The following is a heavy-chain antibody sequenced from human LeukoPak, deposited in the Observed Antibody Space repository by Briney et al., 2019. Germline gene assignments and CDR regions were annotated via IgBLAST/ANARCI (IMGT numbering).Heavy chain of an antibody. J-gene: IGHJ4*02. CDR3: AKTPRGLLTLDF. CDR1: GFTFSNYW. CDR2: INSDGSST. Sequence: GGSLRLSCAASGFTFSNYWMHWVRQAPGKGLVWVSRINSDGSSTTYADSVKGRFTISRDNAKNTLYLQMNSLRAEDSAVYYCAKTPRGLLTLDFWDQGTLVTVSS. V-gene: IGHV3-74*01. D-gene: IGHD3-22*01.